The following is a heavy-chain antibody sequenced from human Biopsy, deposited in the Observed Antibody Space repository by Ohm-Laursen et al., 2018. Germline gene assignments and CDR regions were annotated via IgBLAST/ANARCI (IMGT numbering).Heavy chain of an antibody. J-gene: IGHJ5*01. Sequence: GSLRLSCSASGVTLSGYAMNWVPQAPGKGLEWVSSISASSSYIHYADSVKGRFTVSRDNAKNSLYLQMNSLRAADTAIYYCATELLPPGVGGPWLDSWGQGTPVTVSS. CDR2: ISASSSYI. CDR3: ATELLPPGVGGPWLDS. CDR1: GVTLSGYA. V-gene: IGHV3-21*06. D-gene: IGHD3-16*01.